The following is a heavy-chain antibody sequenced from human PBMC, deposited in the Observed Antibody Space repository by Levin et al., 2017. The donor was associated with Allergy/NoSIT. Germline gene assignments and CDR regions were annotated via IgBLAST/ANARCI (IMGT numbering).Heavy chain of an antibody. CDR1: GYTFTNYW. J-gene: IGHJ6*02. CDR2: IFPGDSDT. D-gene: IGHD5-18*01. Sequence: GESLKISCQGSGYTFTNYWIAWVRQMPGKGLEWMGIIFPGDSDTRYSPSFQGQVNMTADKSISTAYLQWSSLKASDTARSHCARRRGYSYGYGLDVWGQGTTVTVSS. CDR3: ARRRGYSYGYGLDV. V-gene: IGHV5-51*01.